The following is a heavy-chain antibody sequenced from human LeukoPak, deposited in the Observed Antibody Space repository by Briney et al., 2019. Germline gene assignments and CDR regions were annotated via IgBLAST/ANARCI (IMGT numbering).Heavy chain of an antibody. CDR2: ISYDGSNK. V-gene: IGHV3-30*03. J-gene: IGHJ4*02. CDR3: AGSIAVAGAFDY. D-gene: IGHD6-19*01. CDR1: GFTFSSYG. Sequence: GGSLRLSCAASGFTFSSYGMHWVRQAPGKGLEWVAVISYDGSNKYYADSVKGRFTISRDNSKNTLYLQMNSLRAEDTAVYYCAGSIAVAGAFDYWGQGTLVTVSS.